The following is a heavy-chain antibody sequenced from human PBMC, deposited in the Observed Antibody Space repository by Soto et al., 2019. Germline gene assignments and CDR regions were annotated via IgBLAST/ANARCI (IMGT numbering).Heavy chain of an antibody. CDR3: AKDGAEGIAVAGSPVDY. Sequence: QVQLVESGGGVVQPGRSLRLSCAASGFTFSSYGMHWVRQAPGKGLEWVAVISYDGSNKYYADSVKGRFTISRDNSKNTLYLQMNSVRAEDTAVYYCAKDGAEGIAVAGSPVDYWGQGTLVTVSS. J-gene: IGHJ4*02. D-gene: IGHD6-19*01. V-gene: IGHV3-30*18. CDR1: GFTFSSYG. CDR2: ISYDGSNK.